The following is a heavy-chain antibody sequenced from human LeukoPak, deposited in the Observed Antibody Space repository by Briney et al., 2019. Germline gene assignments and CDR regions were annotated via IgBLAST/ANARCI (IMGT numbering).Heavy chain of an antibody. Sequence: GGTLRLSCAASGFTFSSYAMHWVRQAPGKGLEWVAVISYDGSNKYYADSVKGRFTISRDNSENTLYLQMNSLRAEDTAVYYCARGLNGGDSSLWGQGTLVTVSS. V-gene: IGHV3-30-3*01. CDR3: ARGLNGGDSSL. CDR2: ISYDGSNK. J-gene: IGHJ4*02. CDR1: GFTFSSYA. D-gene: IGHD3-22*01.